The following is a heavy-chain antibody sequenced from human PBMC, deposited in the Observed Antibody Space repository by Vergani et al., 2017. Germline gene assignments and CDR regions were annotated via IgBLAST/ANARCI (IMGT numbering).Heavy chain of an antibody. CDR3: ARVNTETNGHLYYYYYRDV. CDR2: IDHTGRP. V-gene: IGHV4-34*01. D-gene: IGHD4-11*01. CDR1: GGSFTSYH. J-gene: IGHJ6*03. Sequence: QVQLQQWGGGLLKPSETLSLTCVVNGGSFTSYHWTWIRQAPGEGLEWVGDIDHTGRPDYNPSLKRRLTMSVDKSRNHFSLTLNSVTATDTAIYFCARVNTETNGHLYYYYYRDVWGQGTAVTVS.